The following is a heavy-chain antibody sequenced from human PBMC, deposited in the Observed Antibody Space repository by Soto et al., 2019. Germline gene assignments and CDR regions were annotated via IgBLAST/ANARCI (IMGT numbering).Heavy chain of an antibody. CDR2: ISYDGNKK. CDR1: GFNLSKYD. J-gene: IGHJ6*02. D-gene: IGHD2-2*01. CDR3: AREGAVPAAKGHYYYGMDV. V-gene: IGHV3-30-3*01. Sequence: PGGSLRLSCAASGFNLSKYDVHWVRQAPGKGLEWVAVISYDGNKKYYADSVKGRFSISRDNSKNSLYMQLNSLRPDDTAVYYCAREGAVPAAKGHYYYGMDVWGQGTTVTVSS.